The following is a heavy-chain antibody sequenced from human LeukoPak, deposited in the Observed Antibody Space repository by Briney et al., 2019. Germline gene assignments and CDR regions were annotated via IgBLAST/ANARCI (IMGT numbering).Heavy chain of an antibody. CDR3: ARDWSYAKDV. J-gene: IGHJ6*04. D-gene: IGHD4-17*01. Sequence: GGSLRLSCAASGFTFSSYWMHWVRQAPGKGLVWVSRIISDGTSTNHADSVKGRFTISRDNAKNTLYLQMNSLRAEDTAVYYCARDWSYAKDVWGKGTTVTVSS. CDR1: GFTFSSYW. V-gene: IGHV3-74*01. CDR2: IISDGTST.